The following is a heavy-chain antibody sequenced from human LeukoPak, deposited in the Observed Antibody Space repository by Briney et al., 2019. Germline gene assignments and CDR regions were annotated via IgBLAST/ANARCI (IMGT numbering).Heavy chain of an antibody. CDR3: ARHPAYYYDSFGAFDI. CDR1: GGSISSSSYY. CDR2: IYYSGST. J-gene: IGHJ3*02. Sequence: SENLSLTCTVSGGSISSSSYYWGWIRRPPGKGLEWIGSIYYSGSTYCNPSLKSRVTISVDTSKNQFSLKLSSVTAADTAVYYCARHPAYYYDSFGAFDIWGQGTMVTVSS. D-gene: IGHD3-22*01. V-gene: IGHV4-39*01.